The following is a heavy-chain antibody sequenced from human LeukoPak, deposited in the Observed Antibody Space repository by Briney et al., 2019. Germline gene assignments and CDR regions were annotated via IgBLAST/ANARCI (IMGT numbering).Heavy chain of an antibody. D-gene: IGHD5-18*01. CDR2: INHSGST. V-gene: IGHV4-34*01. J-gene: IGHJ4*02. CDR1: GGSFSGYY. Sequence: SETLSLTCAVYGGSFSGYYWSWIRQPPGRGLEWIGEINHSGSTNYNPSLKSRVTISVDTSKNQFSLKLSSVTAADTAVYYCASDNTAMFDWGQGTLVTVSS. CDR3: ASDNTAMFD.